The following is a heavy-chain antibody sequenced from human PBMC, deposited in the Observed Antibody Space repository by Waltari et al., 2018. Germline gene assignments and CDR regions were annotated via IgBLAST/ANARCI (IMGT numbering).Heavy chain of an antibody. V-gene: IGHV4-34*01. CDR1: GGSFSGYY. CDR2: INHSGST. D-gene: IGHD3-3*01. Sequence: QVQLQRWGAGLLKPSETLSLTCAVYGGSFSGYYWRWIRQHPRKGLEWIGEINHSGSTNYDPSLQSRGTISVDTSKNQFSLKLSSVTAADTAVYYCARITYYDFWSGYNGMDVWGQGTTVTVSS. J-gene: IGHJ6*02. CDR3: ARITYYDFWSGYNGMDV.